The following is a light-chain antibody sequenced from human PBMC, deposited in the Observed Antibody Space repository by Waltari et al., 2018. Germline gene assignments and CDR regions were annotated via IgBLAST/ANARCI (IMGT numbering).Light chain of an antibody. CDR1: QYVNIH. V-gene: IGKV3-15*01. J-gene: IGKJ1*01. Sequence: EVVMTQSPATLSASPGESATLSCRASQYVNIHLDWYQQKPGQAPRLLIYAASTRATGVPARFSGSGAGTDFTLTISSLQSEDSAVYDCQQYNDWPQTFGRGTKVEIK. CDR3: QQYNDWPQT. CDR2: AAS.